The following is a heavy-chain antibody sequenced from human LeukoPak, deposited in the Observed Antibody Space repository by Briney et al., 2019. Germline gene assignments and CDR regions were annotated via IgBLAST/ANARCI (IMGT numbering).Heavy chain of an antibody. CDR2: IYYSGAT. J-gene: IGHJ4*02. CDR1: GGSISSSSYY. Sequence: SETLSLTCTVSGGSISSSSYYWGWIRQPPGKGLEWIGSIYYSGATYYNPSLKSRVTISVDTSKNRFSLKLSSVTAADTAVYYCATSLGYCSGGSCYWVMYYFDYWGQGTLVTVSS. D-gene: IGHD2-15*01. V-gene: IGHV4-39*07. CDR3: ATSLGYCSGGSCYWVMYYFDY.